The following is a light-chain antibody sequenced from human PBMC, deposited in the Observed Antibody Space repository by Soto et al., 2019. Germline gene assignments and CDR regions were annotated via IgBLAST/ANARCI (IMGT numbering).Light chain of an antibody. V-gene: IGLV2-14*01. CDR2: DVS. Sequence: QSALTQPASVSGSPGQSITISCTGTSSDVGGYNYVSWYQQHPGKAPKLMIYDVSNRPSGFSNRFSGSKSDNTASLTISGLQAEDEADYYCSSYTSSSTLVFGGGTKVTVL. CDR1: SSDVGGYNY. CDR3: SSYTSSSTLV. J-gene: IGLJ3*02.